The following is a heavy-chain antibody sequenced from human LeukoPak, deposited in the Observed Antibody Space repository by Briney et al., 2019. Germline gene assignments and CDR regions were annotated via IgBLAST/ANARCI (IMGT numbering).Heavy chain of an antibody. V-gene: IGHV3-7*01. CDR2: IKQDGSEK. Sequence: SGGSLRLSCAASGFTFSSYWMSWVRQAPGKGLEWVANIKQDGSEKYYVDSVKGRFTISRDNAKNSLCLQMNSLSAEDTAVYYCARDGDSSGYYQPFDYWGQGTLVTVSS. CDR1: GFTFSSYW. J-gene: IGHJ4*02. D-gene: IGHD3-22*01. CDR3: ARDGDSSGYYQPFDY.